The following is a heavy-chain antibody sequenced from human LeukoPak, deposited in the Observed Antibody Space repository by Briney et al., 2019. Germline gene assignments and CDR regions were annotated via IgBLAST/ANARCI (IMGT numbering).Heavy chain of an antibody. V-gene: IGHV4-39*01. CDR3: AVERSSSRWHRCMFDP. CDR1: GGSISSSSYY. CDR2: IYYSGST. Sequence: SETLSLTRTVSGGSISSSSYYWGWIRQPPGKGLEWIGSIYYSGSTYYNPSLKSRITISVDRSKNQFSLKLSSVIAADTAVYYCAVERSSSRWHRCMFDPWGQGTLVTVSS. J-gene: IGHJ5*02. D-gene: IGHD6-13*01.